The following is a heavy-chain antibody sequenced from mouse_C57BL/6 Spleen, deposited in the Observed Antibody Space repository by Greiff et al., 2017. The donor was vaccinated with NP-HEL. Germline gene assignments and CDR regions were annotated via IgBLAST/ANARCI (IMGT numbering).Heavy chain of an antibody. CDR3: ARRYYGCSYGYFDV. CDR2: IHPNSGST. J-gene: IGHJ1*03. Sequence: QVQLQQSGAELVKPGASVKLSCKASGYTFTSYWMHWVKQRPGQGLEWIGMIHPNSGSTNYNEKFKSKATLTVDKSSSTAYMQLSSLTSEDSAVYYCARRYYGCSYGYFDVWGTGTTVTVSS. V-gene: IGHV1-64*01. D-gene: IGHD1-1*01. CDR1: GYTFTSYW.